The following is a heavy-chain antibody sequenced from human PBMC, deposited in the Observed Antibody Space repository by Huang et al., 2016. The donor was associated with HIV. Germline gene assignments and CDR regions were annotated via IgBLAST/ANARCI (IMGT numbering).Heavy chain of an antibody. D-gene: IGHD3-16*01. V-gene: IGHV4-34*01. CDR2: INHSGRT. CDR1: GGSFSGPN. J-gene: IGHJ4*02. Sequence: QVQLHQWGAGLLKPSETLSLTCAVYGGSFSGPNWTWIRQTPGKGLAWMGEINHSGRTNYSPSLKRRVTIALDTSKNQFSLRLRSVTAADTAVYDCARGRGDARGFLGLDFWGQGTLVTVSS. CDR3: ARGRGDARGFLGLDF.